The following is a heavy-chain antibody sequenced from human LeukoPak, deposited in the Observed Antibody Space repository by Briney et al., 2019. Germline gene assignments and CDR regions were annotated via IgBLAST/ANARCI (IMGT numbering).Heavy chain of an antibody. CDR1: GYTFTSYG. CDR3: ARDLEQQLTYNWFDP. CDR2: ISAYNGHT. V-gene: IGHV1-18*01. D-gene: IGHD6-13*01. Sequence: ASVKVSCKASGYTFTSYGISWVRQAPGQGLEWMGWISAYNGHTRYVQKLQDRVTMTTDTSTSTAYMDLRSLRSDDTAVYYCARDLEQQLTYNWFDPWGQGTLVTVSS. J-gene: IGHJ5*02.